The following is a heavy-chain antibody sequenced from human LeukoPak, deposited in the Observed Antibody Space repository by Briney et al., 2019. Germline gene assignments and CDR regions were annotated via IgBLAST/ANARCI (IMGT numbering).Heavy chain of an antibody. CDR1: GFTFSSYA. D-gene: IGHD6-19*01. CDR3: AKTPLSGYSSGWYYFDY. V-gene: IGHV3-23*01. J-gene: IGHJ4*02. CDR2: ISGSGGST. Sequence: SGGSLRLSCAASGFTFSSYAMSWVRQAPGKGLEWVSAISGSGGSTYYADSVKGRFTISRDNSKNTLYLQMNSLRAEDTAVYHCAKTPLSGYSSGWYYFDYWGQGTLVTVSS.